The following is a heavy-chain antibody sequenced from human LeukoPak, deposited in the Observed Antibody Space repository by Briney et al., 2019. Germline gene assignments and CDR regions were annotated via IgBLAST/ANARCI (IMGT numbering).Heavy chain of an antibody. CDR2: IYHSGST. V-gene: IGHV4-38-2*02. CDR1: GYSISSGYY. D-gene: IGHD6-19*01. J-gene: IGHJ4*02. CDR3: ARGPIGYSSTYYFDH. Sequence: SETLSLTCTVSGYSISSGYYWGWIRQPPGKGLEWIGSIYHSGSTYYNPSLKSRVTISVDTSKNQFSLKLSSVTAADTAVYYCARGPIGYSSTYYFDHWGQGTLVTVSS.